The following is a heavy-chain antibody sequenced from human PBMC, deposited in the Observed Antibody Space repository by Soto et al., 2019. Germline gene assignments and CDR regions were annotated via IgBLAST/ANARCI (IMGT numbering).Heavy chain of an antibody. CDR2: IIPIFGTA. CDR1: GGTFSSYA. V-gene: IGHV1-69*13. J-gene: IGHJ4*02. CDR3: ASDSLSPGYYDSSGYLDY. D-gene: IGHD3-22*01. Sequence: SVKVSCKASGGTFSSYAISWVRQAPGQGLEWIGGIIPIFGTANYAQKFQGRVTITADESTSTAYMELSSLRSEDTAVYYCASDSLSPGYYDSSGYLDYWGQGTLVTVSS.